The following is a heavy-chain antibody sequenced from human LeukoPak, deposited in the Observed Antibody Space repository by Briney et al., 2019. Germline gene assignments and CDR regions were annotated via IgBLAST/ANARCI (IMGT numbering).Heavy chain of an antibody. J-gene: IGHJ4*02. D-gene: IGHD5-12*01. CDR2: IRSKTDGGTT. CDR1: GFTFSSYG. V-gene: IGHV3-15*07. CDR3: TTDRGYSGYDPYFDY. Sequence: GGSLRLSCAASGFTFSSYGMNWVRQAPGKGLEWVGRIRSKTDGGTTDYAAPVKGRFTISRDDSKNTLYLQMNSLKTEDTAVYYCTTDRGYSGYDPYFDYWCQGTLVTVSS.